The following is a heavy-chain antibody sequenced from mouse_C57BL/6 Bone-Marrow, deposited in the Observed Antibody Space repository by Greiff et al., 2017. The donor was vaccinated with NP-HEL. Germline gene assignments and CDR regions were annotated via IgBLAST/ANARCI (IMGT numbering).Heavy chain of an antibody. J-gene: IGHJ3*01. CDR3: TRDGIYYGNYTWFAY. Sequence: VESGEGLVKPGGSLKLSCAASGFTFSSYAMSWVRQTPEKRLEWVAYISSGGDYIYYADTVKGRFTISRDHARNTLYLQMSSLKSEDTAMYYCTRDGIYYGNYTWFAYWGQGTLVTVS. CDR2: ISSGGDYI. CDR1: GFTFSSYA. V-gene: IGHV5-9-1*02. D-gene: IGHD2-1*01.